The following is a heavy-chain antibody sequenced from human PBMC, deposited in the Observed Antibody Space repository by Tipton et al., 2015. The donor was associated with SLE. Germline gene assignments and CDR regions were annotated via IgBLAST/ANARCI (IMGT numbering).Heavy chain of an antibody. V-gene: IGHV4-59*02. D-gene: IGHD1-14*01. CDR1: GASASSHY. CDR3: ATITLYSPASFDI. CDR2: IHYNRDT. Sequence: TLSLTCTVSGASASSHYWNWIRQTPGKGLEWIGYIHYNRDTNYHPPLQSRVTISVDTSKNQLSLKLTSVTAADTAVYYCATITLYSPASFDIWGQGTLVTVSS. J-gene: IGHJ3*02.